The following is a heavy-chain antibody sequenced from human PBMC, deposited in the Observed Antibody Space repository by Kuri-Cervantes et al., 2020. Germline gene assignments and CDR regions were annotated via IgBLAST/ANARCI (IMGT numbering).Heavy chain of an antibody. D-gene: IGHD5-18*01. J-gene: IGHJ4*02. CDR2: ISSTGGST. CDR3: ARGRWIQLWARKCYFDY. CDR1: GFTFSSYA. V-gene: IGHV3-64*01. Sequence: GESLKISCAASGFTFSSYAMHWVRQAPGKGLEYVSAISSTGGSTYYENSVKGRFTISRDNSKNTLYLQMGSLRAEDMAVYYCARGRWIQLWARKCYFDYWGQGTLVTVSS.